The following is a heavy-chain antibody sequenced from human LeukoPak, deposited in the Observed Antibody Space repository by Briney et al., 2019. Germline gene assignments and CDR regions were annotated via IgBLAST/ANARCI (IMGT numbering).Heavy chain of an antibody. J-gene: IGHJ6*04. CDR2: INSDGSST. D-gene: IGHD6-19*01. Sequence: PGGSLRLSCAASGFTFSSYWMHWVRHAPGKGLVWVSRINSDGSSTSYADSVKGRFTISRDNAKNTLYLQMNSLRAADTAVYYCARDSQQWLVQYYYYGMDVWGKGTTVTVSS. CDR3: ARDSQQWLVQYYYYGMDV. CDR1: GFTFSSYW. V-gene: IGHV3-74*01.